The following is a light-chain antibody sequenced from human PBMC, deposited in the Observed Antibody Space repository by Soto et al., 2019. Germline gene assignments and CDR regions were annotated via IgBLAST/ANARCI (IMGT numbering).Light chain of an antibody. CDR2: GAS. CDR3: HQATSGLRT. Sequence: IVMTQSPVTLSMSPGDRATLSCRASQNVATNVAWYQQKPGQAPRLLIYGASIRATVVPARFSGSGSGTEFTLTIDSLQSEDFAVFYCHQATSGLRTFGRGTRVEV. V-gene: IGKV3-15*01. J-gene: IGKJ1*01. CDR1: QNVATN.